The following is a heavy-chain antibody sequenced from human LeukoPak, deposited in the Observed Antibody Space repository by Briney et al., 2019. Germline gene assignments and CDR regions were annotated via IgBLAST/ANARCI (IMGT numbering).Heavy chain of an antibody. Sequence: GGSLRLSCAASGFNFSNYAMTWVRRAPGKGLECVSGISGSGDSAYYADSVKGRFTISRDNSKNTLYLQMNSLRAEDTALYYCAKDRSLVPAALNYWGQGTLVIVSS. CDR3: AKDRSLVPAALNY. V-gene: IGHV3-23*01. CDR1: GFNFSNYA. D-gene: IGHD2-2*01. J-gene: IGHJ4*02. CDR2: ISGSGDSA.